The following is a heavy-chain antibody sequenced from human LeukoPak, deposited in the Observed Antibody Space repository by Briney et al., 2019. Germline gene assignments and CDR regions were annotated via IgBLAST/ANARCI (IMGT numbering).Heavy chain of an antibody. CDR2: ISSSSSTI. Sequence: GGSLRLSCAASGFTFSSYSMNWVRQAPGKGLEWVSYISSSSSTIYYADSVKGRFTISRDNAKNSLYLQMNSLRAEDTAVYYCASLGPLWFGAPTSMDVWGQGTTVTVSS. V-gene: IGHV3-48*04. D-gene: IGHD3-10*01. J-gene: IGHJ6*02. CDR1: GFTFSSYS. CDR3: ASLGPLWFGAPTSMDV.